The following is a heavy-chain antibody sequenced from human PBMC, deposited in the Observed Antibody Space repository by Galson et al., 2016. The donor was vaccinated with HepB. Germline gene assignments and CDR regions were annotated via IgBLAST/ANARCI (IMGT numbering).Heavy chain of an antibody. CDR3: ARDSFRLILTDYSPYYFDY. CDR1: GYTFTKYG. Sequence: SVKVSCKASGYTFTKYGVAWVRQAPGQGLEWMGWISAYSTNKNNARKFQGRVTMTTDTSTSTAYMELRSLRSDDTAVYYCARDSFRLILTDYSPYYFDYWGQGTLVTVSS. V-gene: IGHV1-18*01. D-gene: IGHD3-9*01. CDR2: ISAYSTNK. J-gene: IGHJ4*02.